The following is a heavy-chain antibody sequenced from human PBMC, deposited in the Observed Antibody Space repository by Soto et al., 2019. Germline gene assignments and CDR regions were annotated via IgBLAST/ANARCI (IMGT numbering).Heavy chain of an antibody. CDR1: GGSVSSGSYY. CDR3: ACSSIAARRAGYWFDP. Sequence: SETLSLTCTVSGGSVSSGSYYWSWIRQPLGKGLEWIGYIYYSGSTNYNPSLKSRVTISVDTSKNQFSLKLSSVTAADTAVYYCACSSIAARRAGYWFDPWGQGTLVTSPQ. CDR2: IYYSGST. D-gene: IGHD6-6*01. V-gene: IGHV4-61*01. J-gene: IGHJ5*02.